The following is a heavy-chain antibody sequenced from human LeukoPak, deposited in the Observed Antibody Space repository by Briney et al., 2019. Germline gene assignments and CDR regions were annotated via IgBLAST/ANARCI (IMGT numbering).Heavy chain of an antibody. CDR1: GGSISSGYYY. J-gene: IGHJ6*03. CDR3: ARGPTDDPLNMDV. Sequence: SQTLSLTCTVSGGSISSGYYYWSWIRQPPGKGLEWIGYIYYSGNTYYSPSLKSRVTISVDTSRNQFSLKLSSVTAADTAVYYCARGPTDDPLNMDVWGKGTTVTVSS. D-gene: IGHD3-16*01. V-gene: IGHV4-30-4*01. CDR2: IYYSGNT.